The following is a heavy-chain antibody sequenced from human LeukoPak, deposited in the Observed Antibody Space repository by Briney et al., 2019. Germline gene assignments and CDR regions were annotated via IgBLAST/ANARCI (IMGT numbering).Heavy chain of an antibody. CDR3: ARDTDDFQGLDI. CDR1: GFTFSNYW. D-gene: IGHD3-3*01. Sequence: GGSLRLSCVVSGFTFSNYWMSWVRQAPGKGLEWVANINLDGRQRFYVDSVKGRFTISRASTENSLYLQMNSLRVEDTAVYYCARDTDDFQGLDIWGQGTVVTVSS. V-gene: IGHV3-7*01. J-gene: IGHJ3*02. CDR2: INLDGRQR.